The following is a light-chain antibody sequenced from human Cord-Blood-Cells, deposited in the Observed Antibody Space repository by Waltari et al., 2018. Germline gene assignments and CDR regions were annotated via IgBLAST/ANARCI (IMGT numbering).Light chain of an antibody. V-gene: IGLV3-25*03. Sequence: SYELTQPHSASGSPGQTARITCSGDALPKQSAYWYQQKPGQAPVLVRYKDSEGPPGIPGRFSGSSSGTTVTLTISGVQAEDEADYCCQSADSSGTYWVFGGGTKLTVL. CDR2: KDS. J-gene: IGLJ3*02. CDR1: ALPKQS. CDR3: QSADSSGTYWV.